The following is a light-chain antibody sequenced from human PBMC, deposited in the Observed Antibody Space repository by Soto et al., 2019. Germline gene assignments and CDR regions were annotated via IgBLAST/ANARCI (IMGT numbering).Light chain of an antibody. Sequence: DIQMTQSPSSLSASVGDRVTITCRASQSISSYLNWYQQKPGKAPKLLIYDASSLKSGVPSRFSGSGSGTEFTLTISGLQPEDSATYYCQQYERYSTFGQGTKVDIK. J-gene: IGKJ1*01. CDR2: DAS. V-gene: IGKV1-5*01. CDR3: QQYERYST. CDR1: QSISSY.